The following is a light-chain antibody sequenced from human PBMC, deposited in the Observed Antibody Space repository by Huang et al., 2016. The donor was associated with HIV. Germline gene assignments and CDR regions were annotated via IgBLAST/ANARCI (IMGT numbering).Light chain of an antibody. J-gene: IGKJ4*01. CDR3: QQYYSTPPT. CDR1: QSVLYSSNNKNY. CDR2: WAS. Sequence: DIVMTQSPDSLVVSLGERATINCKSSQSVLYSSNNKNYLAWYQQKQGQPPKLLIYWASTRESGVPDRFSGSGSGTDFTLTISSLQAEDVAVYYCQQYYSTPPTFGGGTKVEIK. V-gene: IGKV4-1*01.